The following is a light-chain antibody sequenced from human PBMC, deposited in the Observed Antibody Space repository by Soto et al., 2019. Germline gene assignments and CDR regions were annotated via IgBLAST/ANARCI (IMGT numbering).Light chain of an antibody. CDR3: QTWGTGIVV. CDR2: LNSDGSH. J-gene: IGLJ2*01. Sequence: QPVLTQSPSASASLGASVKLTCTLSSGHSSYAIAWHQQQPEKGPRYLMKLNSDGSHSKGDGIPDRFSGSSSGAERYLTISSPQSEDEADYYCQTWGTGIVVFGGGTTLTVL. CDR1: SGHSSYA. V-gene: IGLV4-69*01.